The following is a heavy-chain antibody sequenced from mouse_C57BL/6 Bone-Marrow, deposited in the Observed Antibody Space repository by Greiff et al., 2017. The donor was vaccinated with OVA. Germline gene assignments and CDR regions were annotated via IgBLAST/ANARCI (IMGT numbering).Heavy chain of an antibody. CDR2: ISYDGSN. CDR3: ARESYDYRWYFDV. V-gene: IGHV3-6*01. J-gene: IGHJ1*03. D-gene: IGHD2-4*01. CDR1: GYSITSGYY. Sequence: EVKLMESGPGLVKPSQSLSLTCSVTGYSITSGYYWNWIRQFPGNKLEWMGYISYDGSNNYNPSLKNRISITRDTSKNQFFLKLNSVTTEDTATYYCARESYDYRWYFDVWGTGTTVTVSS.